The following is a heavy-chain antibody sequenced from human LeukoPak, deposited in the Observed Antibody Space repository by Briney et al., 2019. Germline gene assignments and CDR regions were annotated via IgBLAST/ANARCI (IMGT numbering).Heavy chain of an antibody. CDR1: GDGVSSDAVA. CDR2: TWYKSKWYN. CDR3: ARWHHKAVYFDY. J-gene: IGHJ4*02. V-gene: IGHV6-1*01. Sequence: SQTLSLTCAISGDGVSSDAVAWNWIRQSPSRGLEWLGRTWYKSKWYNAYAVFVKSRITINPDTSKNQFSLQLNSVTPEDTAVYYCARWHHKAVYFDYWAQGTLVTVSS. D-gene: IGHD4-23*01.